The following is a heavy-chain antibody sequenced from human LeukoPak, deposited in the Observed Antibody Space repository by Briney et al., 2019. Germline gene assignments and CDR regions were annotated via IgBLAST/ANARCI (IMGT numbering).Heavy chain of an antibody. CDR3: ARDRGRDCSSTSCYPPAFDP. CDR1: GGSFSGYY. Sequence: SETLSLTCAVYGGSFSGYYWSWIRQPPGKGLEWIGEINHSGSTNYNPSLKSRVTISVDTSKNQFSLKLSSVTAADTAVYYCARDRGRDCSSTSCYPPAFDPWGQGTLVTVSS. V-gene: IGHV4-34*09. D-gene: IGHD2-2*01. CDR2: INHSGST. J-gene: IGHJ5*02.